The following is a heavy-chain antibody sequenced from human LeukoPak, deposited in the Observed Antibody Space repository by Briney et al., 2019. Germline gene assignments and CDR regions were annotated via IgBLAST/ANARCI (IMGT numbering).Heavy chain of an antibody. J-gene: IGHJ4*02. CDR1: GFTFTTYW. CDR3: VRGVSSWYIFDS. D-gene: IGHD6-13*01. V-gene: IGHV3-74*01. Sequence: PGGSLRLSCAASGFTFTTYWMHWVRQPPGKGLVWVSHINTDGSGTSYADSVNGRFTISRDNAKNTLYLRMNSLRAEDTAVYYCVRGVSSWYIFDSWGQGTLVTVSS. CDR2: INTDGSGT.